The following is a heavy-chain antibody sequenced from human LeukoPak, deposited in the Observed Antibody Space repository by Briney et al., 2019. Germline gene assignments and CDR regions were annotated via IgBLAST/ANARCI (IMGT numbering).Heavy chain of an antibody. V-gene: IGHV3-64*01. Sequence: GGSLRLSCAASGFTFGSYAMHWVRQAPGKGLEYVSAISSNGGSTYYANSVKGRFTISRDNSKNTLYLQMNSLRAEDTAVYYCAKNLKRIAATVDYWGQGTLVTVSS. CDR2: ISSNGGST. CDR3: AKNLKRIAATVDY. D-gene: IGHD6-13*01. CDR1: GFTFGSYA. J-gene: IGHJ4*02.